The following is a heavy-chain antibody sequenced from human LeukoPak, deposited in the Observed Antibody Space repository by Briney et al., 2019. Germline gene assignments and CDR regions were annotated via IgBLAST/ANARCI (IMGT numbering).Heavy chain of an antibody. V-gene: IGHV4-34*01. D-gene: IGHD2-2*01. Sequence: PSETLSLTCAVYGGSFSGYYWSWIRQPPGKGLEWIGEINHSGSTNYNPSLKSRVTISVDTSKNQFSLKLSSVTAADTAVYYCATGAPNRDIVVVPAARWWFDPWGQGTLVTVSS. CDR1: GGSFSGYY. J-gene: IGHJ5*02. CDR2: INHSGST. CDR3: ATGAPNRDIVVVPAARWWFDP.